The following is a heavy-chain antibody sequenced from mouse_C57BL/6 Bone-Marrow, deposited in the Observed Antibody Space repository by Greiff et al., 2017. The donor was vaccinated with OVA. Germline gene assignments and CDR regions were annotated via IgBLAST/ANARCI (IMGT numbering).Heavy chain of an antibody. CDR2: IDPSDSYT. V-gene: IGHV1-69*01. Sequence: VKLQQPGAELVMPGASVKLSCKDSGYTFTSYWMHWVKQRPGQGLEWIGEIDPSDSYTNYNQKFKGKSTLTVDKSSSTAYIQLSSLTSEDSAVYYCARSYDYDGDWYFDVWGTGTTVTVSS. J-gene: IGHJ1*03. CDR1: GYTFTSYW. D-gene: IGHD2-4*01. CDR3: ARSYDYDGDWYFDV.